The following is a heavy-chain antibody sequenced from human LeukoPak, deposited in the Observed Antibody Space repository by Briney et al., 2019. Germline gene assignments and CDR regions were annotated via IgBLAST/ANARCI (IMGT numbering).Heavy chain of an antibody. CDR1: GYSFSSYW. CDR3: ARRGYSYDYFDY. CDR2: IFPGDSDA. V-gene: IGHV5-51*01. Sequence: GASLKISCKGSGYSFSSYWIGWVRQMPGKGLEWMGIIFPGDSDARYSPSFQGQVTISADKSISTASLQWSSLKASNTAMYYCARRGYSYDYFDYWGQGTLVTVSS. J-gene: IGHJ4*02. D-gene: IGHD5-18*01.